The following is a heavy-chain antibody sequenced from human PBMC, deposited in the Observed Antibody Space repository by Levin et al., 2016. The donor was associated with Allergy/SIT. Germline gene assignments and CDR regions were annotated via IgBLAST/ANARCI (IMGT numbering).Heavy chain of an antibody. J-gene: IGHJ6*02. Sequence: GESLKISCSASGFTFSSYAMHWVRQAPGKGLEYVSAISSNGGSTYHADSVKGRFTISRDNSKNTLYLQMSSLRAEDTAVYYCVNSPRGSGSYLDGMDVWGQGTTVTVSS. CDR1: GFTFSSYA. CDR2: ISSNGGST. D-gene: IGHD3-10*01. V-gene: IGHV3-64D*08. CDR3: VNSPRGSGSYLDGMDV.